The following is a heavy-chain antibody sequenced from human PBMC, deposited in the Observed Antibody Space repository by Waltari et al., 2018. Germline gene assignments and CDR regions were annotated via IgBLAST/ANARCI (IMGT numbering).Heavy chain of an antibody. V-gene: IGHV3-23*01. Sequence: ELQLLDSWGAWVQRGAQLRHSGADSCYSFSSFGVSCLGQAPGKGLEWVSGVSGSGQTTYYADSVKVLFTISRDNAKNIVYLQMSSLRAEDTAAYFCVREGYSYDTGYYSGGYFDYWGQGTLVTVSS. D-gene: IGHD3-22*01. J-gene: IGHJ4*02. CDR3: VREGYSYDTGYYSGGYFDY. CDR1: CYSFSSFG. CDR2: VSGSGQTT.